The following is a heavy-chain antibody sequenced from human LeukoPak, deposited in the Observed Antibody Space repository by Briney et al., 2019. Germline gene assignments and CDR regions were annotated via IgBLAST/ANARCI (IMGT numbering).Heavy chain of an antibody. Sequence: GGSLRLSCEASEFTLKDYWMHWVRQGPGMGLVWVSRINSDGSSASYADSVKGRFAISRDNAKNTLYLQMNSLRAEDTAVYYCARGSPTPNSRYFDLWGRGTLVTVSS. CDR1: EFTLKDYW. CDR3: ARGSPTPNSRYFDL. CDR2: INSDGSSA. J-gene: IGHJ2*01. D-gene: IGHD4-11*01. V-gene: IGHV3-74*01.